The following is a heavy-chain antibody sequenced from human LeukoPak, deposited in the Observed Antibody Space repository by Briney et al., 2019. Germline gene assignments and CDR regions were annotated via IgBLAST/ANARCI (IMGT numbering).Heavy chain of an antibody. D-gene: IGHD4-17*01. Sequence: ASVKVSCKASGFTFTTYDIHWVRQATGQGLEWMGWMNPNSGNTGYAQKFQGRVTITRDTSISTAYMELSSLRSEDTAVYYCARGRDGSVTTNSFDPWGQGTLVTVSS. J-gene: IGHJ5*02. V-gene: IGHV1-8*03. CDR1: GFTFTTYD. CDR2: MNPNSGNT. CDR3: ARGRDGSVTTNSFDP.